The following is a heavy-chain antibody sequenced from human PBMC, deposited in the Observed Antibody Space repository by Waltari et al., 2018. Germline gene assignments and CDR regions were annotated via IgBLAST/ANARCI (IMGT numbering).Heavy chain of an antibody. Sequence: VQLVQSGAEVKKPGASVKVSCEASGYSFTSYDVNWVRQATGQGLEWMGWINPHSGEVGYTQRFQGRITMTRNTSINTVYMELSSLTDDDTATYYCSDSSGPWGQGTLVTVSS. D-gene: IGHD3-22*01. V-gene: IGHV1-8*01. CDR1: GYSFTSYD. CDR3: SDSSGP. CDR2: INPHSGEV. J-gene: IGHJ5*02.